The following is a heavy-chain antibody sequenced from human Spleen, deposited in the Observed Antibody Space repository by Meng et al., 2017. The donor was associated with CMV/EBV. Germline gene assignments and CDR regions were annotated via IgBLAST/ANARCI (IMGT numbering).Heavy chain of an antibody. D-gene: IGHD6-19*01. CDR3: ASAPQGIAVAGTGAVDY. CDR1: GGSFSGYY. V-gene: IGHV4-34*01. Sequence: YGGSFSGYYWSGIRQSPGKGLEWIGEINHSGSTNYNPSLKSRVTISVDTSKNQFSLKLSSVTAADTAVYYCASAPQGIAVAGTGAVDYWGQGTLVTVSS. J-gene: IGHJ4*02. CDR2: INHSGST.